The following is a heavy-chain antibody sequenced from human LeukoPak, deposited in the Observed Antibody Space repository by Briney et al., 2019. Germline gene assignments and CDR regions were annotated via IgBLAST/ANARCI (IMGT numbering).Heavy chain of an antibody. CDR2: IHHSGSI. D-gene: IGHD3-10*01. Sequence: PSETLSLACAVSGVSISSNLWWTWIRQPPGKGLEWIAEIHHSGSINYNPSLKSRVTISVDKAKNQFSLNLNSVTAADTAVYYCARGGDRSFDYWGQGTLVTVSS. J-gene: IGHJ4*02. CDR1: GVSISSNLW. V-gene: IGHV4-4*02. CDR3: ARGGDRSFDY.